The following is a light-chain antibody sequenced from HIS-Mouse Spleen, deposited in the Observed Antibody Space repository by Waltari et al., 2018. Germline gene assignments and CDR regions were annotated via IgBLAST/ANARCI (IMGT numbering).Light chain of an antibody. CDR3: YSTDSSGNHRV. V-gene: IGLV3-10*01. Sequence: SYELTQPPSVSVSPGQTPRITCPGDALPNKYAYWYQQKSGQPPVLVIYEDSKRPSGIPERFSGSSSGTMATLTISGAQVEDEADYYCYSTDSSGNHRVFGGGTKLTVL. CDR2: EDS. J-gene: IGLJ2*01. CDR1: ALPNKY.